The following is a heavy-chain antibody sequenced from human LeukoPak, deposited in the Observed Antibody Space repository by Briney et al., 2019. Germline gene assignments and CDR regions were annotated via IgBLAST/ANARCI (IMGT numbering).Heavy chain of an antibody. Sequence: ASVKVSCKASGGTFSSYAISWVRQAPGQGLEWMGGIIPIFGTATYAQKFQGRVTITTDESTSTAYMELSSLRSEDTAVYYCAGVGYYDSSGYYKLAPEFDYWGQGTLVTVSS. CDR1: GGTFSSYA. V-gene: IGHV1-69*05. D-gene: IGHD3-22*01. J-gene: IGHJ4*02. CDR2: IIPIFGTA. CDR3: AGVGYYDSSGYYKLAPEFDY.